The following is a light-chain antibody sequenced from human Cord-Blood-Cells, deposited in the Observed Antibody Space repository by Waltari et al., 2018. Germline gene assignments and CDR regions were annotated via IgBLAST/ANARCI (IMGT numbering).Light chain of an antibody. CDR3: QQSYSTLRSYT. Sequence: DIRMTQSPSSLSASVGDRVTITCRASQSISSYLNWYQQKPGKAPKLLIYAASSLQSGVPSRFSGSGSGTDFTLTISSLQPEDFATYYCQQSYSTLRSYTFGQGTKLEIK. V-gene: IGKV1-39*01. CDR1: QSISSY. CDR2: AAS. J-gene: IGKJ2*01.